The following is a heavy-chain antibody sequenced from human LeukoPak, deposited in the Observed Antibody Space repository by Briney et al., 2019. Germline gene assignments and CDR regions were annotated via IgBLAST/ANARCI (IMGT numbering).Heavy chain of an antibody. V-gene: IGHV4-59*12. CDR1: GGSISGYY. CDR3: ARSSRGSGWYTLFDY. J-gene: IGHJ4*02. Sequence: SETLSLTCTVSGGSISGYYWIWVRQPPGKGLEWIGFIFYSGSTNYNPSLKSRVTISVDTSKNQFSLKLSSVTAADTAVYYCARSSRGSGWYTLFDYWGQGTLVTVSS. CDR2: IFYSGST. D-gene: IGHD6-19*01.